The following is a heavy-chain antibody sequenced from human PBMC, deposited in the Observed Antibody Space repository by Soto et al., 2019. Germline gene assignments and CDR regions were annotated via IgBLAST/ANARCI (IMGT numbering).Heavy chain of an antibody. CDR1: GFTFSSYA. CDR2: LHSGGDT. D-gene: IGHD3-10*01. CDR3: ARDGPYYYASRMDV. J-gene: IGHJ6*02. V-gene: IGHV3-53*04. Sequence: PGGSLRLSCAASGFTFSSYAMSWVRQAPGKGLEWVSVLHSGGDTYYANSVTGRFTISRHDSTNTLFLQMNSLTPEDTAVYYCARDGPYYYASRMDVWGQGTTVTVSS.